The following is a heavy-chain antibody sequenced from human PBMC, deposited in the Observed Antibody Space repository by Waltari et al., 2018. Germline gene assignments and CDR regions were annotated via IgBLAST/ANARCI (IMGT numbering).Heavy chain of an antibody. J-gene: IGHJ4*02. CDR2: ISGSGGST. V-gene: IGHV3-23*01. CDR3: AKDRIAMIVVVMGDY. D-gene: IGHD3-22*01. Sequence: EVQLLESGGGLVQPGGSLRLSCAASGFTFSSYAMSWVRQAPGKGLEWVSAISGSGGSTYYAESVKGRFTISRDNSKNTLYLQMNSLRAEETAVYYCAKDRIAMIVVVMGDYWGQGTLVTVSS. CDR1: GFTFSSYA.